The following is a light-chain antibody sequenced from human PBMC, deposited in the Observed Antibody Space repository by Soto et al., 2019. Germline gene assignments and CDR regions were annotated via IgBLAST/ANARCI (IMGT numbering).Light chain of an antibody. Sequence: QSVLTQSPSASASLGASVKLTCTLSSGHSNYAIAWHQQQPAKGPRYLMKVNSGGSHIKGDGIPDRFSGSSSGAERYLFISRLQSEDEADYYCQTWGTGSAIVVFGGGTQLTVL. CDR3: QTWGTGSAIVV. CDR1: SGHSNYA. CDR2: VNSGGSH. J-gene: IGLJ7*01. V-gene: IGLV4-69*01.